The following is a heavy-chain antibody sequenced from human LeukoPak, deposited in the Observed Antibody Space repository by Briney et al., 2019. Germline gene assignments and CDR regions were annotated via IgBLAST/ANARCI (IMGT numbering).Heavy chain of an antibody. CDR2: INHSGST. Sequence: SETLSLTCAVYGGSFSGYYWSWIRQPPGKGLEWIGEINHSGSTNYNPSLKSRVTISVDTTKNQFSLKLSSVTAADTAVYYCARDDFLQYFDYWGQGTLVTVSS. CDR3: ARDDFLQYFDY. J-gene: IGHJ4*02. V-gene: IGHV4-34*01. D-gene: IGHD3/OR15-3a*01. CDR1: GGSFSGYY.